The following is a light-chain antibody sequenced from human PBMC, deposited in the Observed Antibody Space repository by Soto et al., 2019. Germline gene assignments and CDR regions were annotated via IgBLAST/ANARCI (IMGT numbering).Light chain of an antibody. CDR2: WAS. J-gene: IGKJ1*01. CDR3: QQYYSTPLT. CDR1: QSVLYSSNNKDY. Sequence: DIVMTQSPDSLAVSLGERATVNCKSSQSVLYSSNNKDYLAWYQQKPGQPPKLLFYWASTRESGVPDRFSGSGSGTDFTLTISSLQAEDVAVYYCQQYYSTPLTLGQGTKVDIK. V-gene: IGKV4-1*01.